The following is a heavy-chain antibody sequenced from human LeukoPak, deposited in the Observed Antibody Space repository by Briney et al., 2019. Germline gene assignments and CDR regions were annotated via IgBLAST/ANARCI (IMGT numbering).Heavy chain of an antibody. CDR2: IYTSGST. J-gene: IGHJ2*01. D-gene: IGHD4-17*01. V-gene: IGHV4-4*07. CDR3: ARGYGDYGLYWYFDL. CDR1: GGSISSYY. Sequence: SETLSLTCTVSGGSISSYYWSWIRQPAGKGLEWIGRIYTSGSTNYNPSLKSRVTISVDTSKNQFSLKLSSVTAADTAVYYCARGYGDYGLYWYFDLWGRGTLVTVSS.